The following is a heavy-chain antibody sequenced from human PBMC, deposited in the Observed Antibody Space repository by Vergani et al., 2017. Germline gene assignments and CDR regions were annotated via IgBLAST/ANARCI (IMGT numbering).Heavy chain of an antibody. J-gene: IGHJ3*02. CDR3: ASDQSITGTIWPAYAFDI. D-gene: IGHD1-7*01. CDR2: IYPGDSDT. CDR1: GYSFTSYW. V-gene: IGHV5-51*01. Sequence: EVQLVQSGAEVKKPGESLKISCKGSGYSFTSYWIGWLRQMPGKGLEWMGIIYPGDSDTRYSPSFQGQVTISADKSISTAYLQWSSLKASDTAMYYCASDQSITGTIWPAYAFDIWGQGTMVTVSS.